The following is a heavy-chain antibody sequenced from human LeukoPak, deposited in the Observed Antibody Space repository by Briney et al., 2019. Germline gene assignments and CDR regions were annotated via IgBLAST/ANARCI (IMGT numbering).Heavy chain of an antibody. Sequence: GGSLRLSCAASGFTFRDYWMHWVRQAPEKGLMWVSHIDSDATSTYYTDSVEGRFTISRDNSKNTLYLQMNSLRAEDTAVYYCAKRKSGFDPWGQGTLVTVSS. CDR3: AKRKSGFDP. J-gene: IGHJ5*02. CDR1: GFTFRDYW. CDR2: IDSDATST. V-gene: IGHV3-74*01.